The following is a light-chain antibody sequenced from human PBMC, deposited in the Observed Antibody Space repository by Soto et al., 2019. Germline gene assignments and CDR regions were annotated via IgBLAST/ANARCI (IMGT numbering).Light chain of an antibody. J-gene: IGLJ2*01. CDR2: DVS. CDR3: SSYTSSSPRV. Sequence: QSALTQPASVSGSPGQSITIACTGTSSDVGGYNYVSWYQQHPGKAPKLMIYDVSNRPSGVSNRLSGSKSGNTASLTISGLQAEDEADYYCSSYTSSSPRVFGGGTKPTVL. V-gene: IGLV2-14*01. CDR1: SSDVGGYNY.